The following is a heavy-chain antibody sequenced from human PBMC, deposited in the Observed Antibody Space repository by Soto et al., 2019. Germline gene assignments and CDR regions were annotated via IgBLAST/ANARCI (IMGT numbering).Heavy chain of an antibody. D-gene: IGHD3-16*01. Sequence: ASVKVSCKASGGTFSSYAISWVRQAPGQGLEWMGGIIPIFGTANYAQKFQGRVTITADESTSTAYMELSSLRSEDTAVYYCARDHGGANWFDPWRQGTLVTVSS. CDR1: GGTFSSYA. V-gene: IGHV1-69*13. CDR2: IIPIFGTA. J-gene: IGHJ5*02. CDR3: ARDHGGANWFDP.